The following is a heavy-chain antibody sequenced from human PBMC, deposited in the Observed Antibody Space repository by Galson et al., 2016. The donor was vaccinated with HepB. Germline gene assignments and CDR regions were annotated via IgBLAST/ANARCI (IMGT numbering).Heavy chain of an antibody. J-gene: IGHJ5*02. D-gene: IGHD5-18*01. CDR1: GFSFRIYA. CDR2: ISGSGDTT. Sequence: SLRLSCAASGFSFRIYAMNWVRQVPGKGLEWVSGISGSGDTTYYADSVKGRFIISRDNSKNTVYLQMNSLRADDTAVYYCAKDLQLWFTIDTWGQGTMVTVSS. CDR3: AKDLQLWFTIDT. V-gene: IGHV3-23*01.